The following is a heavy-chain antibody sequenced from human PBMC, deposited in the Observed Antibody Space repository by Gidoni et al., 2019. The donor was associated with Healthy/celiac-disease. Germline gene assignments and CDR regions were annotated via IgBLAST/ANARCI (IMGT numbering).Heavy chain of an antibody. V-gene: IGHV3-23*01. J-gene: IGHJ3*02. D-gene: IGHD7-27*01. CDR3: AKDGGVLGTPLPYDAFDI. CDR2: SSGSGGSK. CDR1: GFTFSSYA. Sequence: EVQLLESGGGLVQPGGSLRLSCAASGFTFSSYAMSWVRQAPGKGLEWVSGSSGSGGSKYYADSVKGRFTISGDNSKNTLYLQMNSLRAEDTAVYYCAKDGGVLGTPLPYDAFDIWGQGTMVTVSS.